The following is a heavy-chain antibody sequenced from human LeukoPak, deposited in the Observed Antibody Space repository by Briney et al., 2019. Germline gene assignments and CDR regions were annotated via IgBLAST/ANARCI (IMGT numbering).Heavy chain of an antibody. CDR1: GGTFSSYA. Sequence: VASVKVSCKASGGTFSSYAISWVRQAPGQGLEWMGGIIPIFGTANYAQKFQGRVTITTDESTSTAYMELSSLRSEDTAVYYCARGPLVAAAGAFDYWGQGTLVTVSS. V-gene: IGHV1-69*05. CDR2: IIPIFGTA. D-gene: IGHD6-13*01. CDR3: ARGPLVAAAGAFDY. J-gene: IGHJ4*02.